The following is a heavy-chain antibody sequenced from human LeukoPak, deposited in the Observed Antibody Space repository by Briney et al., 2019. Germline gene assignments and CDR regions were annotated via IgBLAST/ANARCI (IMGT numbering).Heavy chain of an antibody. CDR2: INPSGGST. V-gene: IGHV1-46*01. D-gene: IGHD3-16*02. J-gene: IGHJ4*02. CDR3: AIGIMITFGGIIVPSHFDY. CDR1: GYTFTSYY. Sequence: ASVKVSCKASGYTFTSYYMHWVRQAPGQGLEWMGIINPSGGSTSYAQKFQGRVTMTRDMSTSTVYMELSSLRSEDTAVYYCAIGIMITFGGIIVPSHFDYWGQGTLVTVSS.